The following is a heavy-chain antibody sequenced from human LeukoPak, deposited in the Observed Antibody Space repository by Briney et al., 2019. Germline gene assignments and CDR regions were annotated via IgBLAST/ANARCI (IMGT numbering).Heavy chain of an antibody. D-gene: IGHD7-27*01. J-gene: IGHJ4*02. CDR2: ISYSGST. Sequence: SETLSLTCTVSGGSISSHYWSWIRQPPGKGLEWIGYISYSGSTKYNPSLKSRVSISVDTSKKQFSLKLSSVTAADTAVYYCARQETGDPKFDYWGQGTLVTVSS. V-gene: IGHV4-59*08. CDR1: GGSISSHY. CDR3: ARQETGDPKFDY.